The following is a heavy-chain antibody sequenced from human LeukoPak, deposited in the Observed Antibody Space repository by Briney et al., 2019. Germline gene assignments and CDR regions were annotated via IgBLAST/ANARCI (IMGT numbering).Heavy chain of an antibody. CDR3: ANSLARRYSGYDYGNY. Sequence: PGGSLRLSCAASGFTFSSYAMSWVRQAPGKGLEWVSAISGSGGSTYYADSVKGRFTISRDNSKNTLYLQMNSLRAEDTAVYYCANSLARRYSGYDYGNYWGQGTLVTVSS. CDR2: ISGSGGST. D-gene: IGHD5-12*01. J-gene: IGHJ4*02. CDR1: GFTFSSYA. V-gene: IGHV3-23*01.